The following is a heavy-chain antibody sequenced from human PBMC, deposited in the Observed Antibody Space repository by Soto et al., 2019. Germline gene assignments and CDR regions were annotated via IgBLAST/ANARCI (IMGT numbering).Heavy chain of an antibody. J-gene: IGHJ5*02. D-gene: IGHD5-18*01. CDR3: GGVRPVYSYGYPNWFDP. Sequence: PGGSLRLSCAASGFTFSDYEMNWVRQAPGKGLEWVSYISTSGTTIYYADSVKGRFTISRDNAKNSLYLQMNSLRAEDTAVYYCGGVRPVYSYGYPNWFDPWGQGALVTVSS. CDR2: ISTSGTTI. CDR1: GFTFSDYE. V-gene: IGHV3-48*03.